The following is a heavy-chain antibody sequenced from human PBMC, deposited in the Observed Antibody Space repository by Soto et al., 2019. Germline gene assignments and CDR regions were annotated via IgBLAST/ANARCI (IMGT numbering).Heavy chain of an antibody. J-gene: IGHJ3*02. CDR3: ARDLNDYGDYGTAFDI. CDR1: GGSISSGGYY. D-gene: IGHD4-17*01. Sequence: SETLSLACTVSGGSISSGGYYWSWIRQHPGKGLEWIGYIYYSGSTYYNPSLKSRVTISVDTSKNQFSLKLSSVTAADTAVYYCARDLNDYGDYGTAFDIWGQGKMVTVSS. CDR2: IYYSGST. V-gene: IGHV4-31*03.